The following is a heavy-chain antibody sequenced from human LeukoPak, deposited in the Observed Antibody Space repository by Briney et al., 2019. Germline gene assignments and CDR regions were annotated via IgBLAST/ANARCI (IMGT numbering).Heavy chain of an antibody. V-gene: IGHV4-34*01. CDR2: INHSGST. D-gene: IGHD4-17*01. J-gene: IGHJ4*02. CDR1: GGSFSGYY. Sequence: PSETLSLTCAVYGGSFSGYYWSWIRQPPGKGPEWIGEINHSGSTNYNPSLKSRVTISVDTSKNQFSLKLSSVTAADTAVYYCARGAVTTYYFDYWGQGTLVTVSS. CDR3: ARGAVTTYYFDY.